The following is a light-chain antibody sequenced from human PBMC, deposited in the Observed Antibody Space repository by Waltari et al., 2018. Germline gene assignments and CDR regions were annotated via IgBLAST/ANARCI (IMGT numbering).Light chain of an antibody. Sequence: DIVMTQTPLSSPVTLGQPASISCRFSQSLVHSDGNTYLSWLQQRPGQPPRVLIYKISNRFSGVPDRFSGSGAGTDFTLEISRVEAEDVGVYYCMQATQFRTFGQGTKLEIK. J-gene: IGKJ2*01. CDR2: KIS. CDR3: MQATQFRT. V-gene: IGKV2-24*01. CDR1: QSLVHSDGNTY.